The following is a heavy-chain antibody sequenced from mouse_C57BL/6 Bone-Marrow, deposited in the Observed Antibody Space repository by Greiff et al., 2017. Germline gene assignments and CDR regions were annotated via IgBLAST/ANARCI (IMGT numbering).Heavy chain of an antibody. Sequence: QVQLQQSGPGLVQPSQSLSITCTVSGFSLTSYGVHWVRQSPGKGLEWLGVIWRGGSTDYNAAFMSRLSITKDNSKSQVFFKMNSLQADDTAIYYCAKVGKITTVVATRVYYYAMDHWGQGTSVTVSS. CDR3: AKVGKITTVVATRVYYYAMDH. V-gene: IGHV2-5*01. CDR2: IWRGGST. D-gene: IGHD1-1*01. J-gene: IGHJ4*01. CDR1: GFSLTSYG.